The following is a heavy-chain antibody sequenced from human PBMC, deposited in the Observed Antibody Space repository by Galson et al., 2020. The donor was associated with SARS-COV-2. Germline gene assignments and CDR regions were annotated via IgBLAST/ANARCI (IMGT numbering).Heavy chain of an antibody. CDR3: AHSTSWYGGMDV. V-gene: IGHV2-26*01. J-gene: IGHJ6*02. CDR1: GFSLSNARMG. D-gene: IGHD2-2*01. CDR2: IFSNDEK. Sequence: SGPTLVKPTETLTLTCTVSGFSLSNARMGVSWIRQPPGKALEWLAHIFSNDEKSYSPSLKSRLTITKDTSKNQVVLTMTNMDPVDTATYYCAHSTSWYGGMDVWGQGTTVTVSS.